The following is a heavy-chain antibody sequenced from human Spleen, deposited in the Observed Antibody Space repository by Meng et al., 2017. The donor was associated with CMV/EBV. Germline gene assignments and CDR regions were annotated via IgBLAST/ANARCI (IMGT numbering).Heavy chain of an antibody. CDR2: MNPNSGNT. J-gene: IGHJ5*01. D-gene: IGHD2-2*01. CDR1: GYTFTSYD. CDR3: ARDHVDIVVVPAVMDWFDS. Sequence: ASVKVSCKASGYTFTSYDINWVRQATGQGLEWMGWMNPNSGNTNYAQKFQGRLTMTTDTSTSTAFMELRSLRSDDTALYYCARDHVDIVVVPAVMDWFDSWGQGTLVTVSS. V-gene: IGHV1-8*01.